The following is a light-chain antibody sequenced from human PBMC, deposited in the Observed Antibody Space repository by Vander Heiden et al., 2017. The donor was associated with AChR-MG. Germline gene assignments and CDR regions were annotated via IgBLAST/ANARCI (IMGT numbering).Light chain of an antibody. J-gene: IGKJ1*01. V-gene: IGKV3-15*01. CDR3: LEYNDWPS. Sequence: EIVTTQSPATLSVSPGERATLSCRASQSVSSKLAWYQQKPGQAPRLLIYGASTRATAIPARFSGSGSGTEFTLTISSLQSEDFAVYYCLEYNDWPSFGQGTKVEIK. CDR1: QSVSSK. CDR2: GAS.